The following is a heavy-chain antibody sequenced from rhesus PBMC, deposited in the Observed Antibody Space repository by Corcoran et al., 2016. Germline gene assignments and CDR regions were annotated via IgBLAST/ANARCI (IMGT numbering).Heavy chain of an antibody. CDR3: ARGYSSGWPYFDY. J-gene: IGHJ4*01. CDR2: ISYSGSS. D-gene: IGHD6-31*01. V-gene: IGHV4-127*01. Sequence: QVQLQESGPGLVKPSETLSLTCAVSGYSISSGYGWSWLRQPPGKGLEWIGYISYSGSSYYTPSFKSRVTISIDTSKNQFSLKLSSVTAADTAVYYCARGYSSGWPYFDYWGQGVLVTVSS. CDR1: GYSISSGYG.